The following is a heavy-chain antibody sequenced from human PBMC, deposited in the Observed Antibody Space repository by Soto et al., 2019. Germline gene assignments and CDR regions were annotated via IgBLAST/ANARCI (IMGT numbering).Heavy chain of an antibody. J-gene: IGHJ4*02. CDR3: AKHRTVTTSGGYFDY. Sequence: GGSLRLSCAASGFTFSSYAMSWVRQAPGKGLEWVSAISGSGGSTYYADSVKGRFTISRDNSKNTLYLQMNSLRAEDTAVYYCAKHRTVTTSGGYFDYWGQGTLVTVSS. V-gene: IGHV3-23*01. D-gene: IGHD4-4*01. CDR2: ISGSGGST. CDR1: GFTFSSYA.